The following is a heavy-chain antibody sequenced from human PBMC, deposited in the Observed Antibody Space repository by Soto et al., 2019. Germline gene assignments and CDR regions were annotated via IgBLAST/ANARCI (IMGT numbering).Heavy chain of an antibody. D-gene: IGHD3-3*01. CDR1: GFTFSSYE. CDR3: ARALFGYDAFDI. Sequence: GGSLRLSCAASGFTFSSYEMNWVRQAPGKGLEWVSYISSSGSTIYYADSVKGRFTISRDNAKNSLYLQMNSLRAEDTAVYYCARALFGYDAFDIWGQGTTVTVSS. CDR2: ISSSGSTI. J-gene: IGHJ3*02. V-gene: IGHV3-48*03.